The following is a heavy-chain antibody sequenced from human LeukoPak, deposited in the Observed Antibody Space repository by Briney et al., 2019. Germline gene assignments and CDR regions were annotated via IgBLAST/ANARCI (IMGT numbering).Heavy chain of an antibody. CDR3: AKDIGSIVGATTCFDY. V-gene: IGHV3-23*01. CDR2: ISGSGGST. Sequence: GGSLRLSCAAPGFTFSSYAMSWVRQAPGKGLEWVSAISGSGGSTYYADSVKGRFTISRDNSKNTLYLQMNSLRAEDTAVYYCAKDIGSIVGATTCFDYWGQGTLVTVSS. CDR1: GFTFSSYA. J-gene: IGHJ4*02. D-gene: IGHD1-26*01.